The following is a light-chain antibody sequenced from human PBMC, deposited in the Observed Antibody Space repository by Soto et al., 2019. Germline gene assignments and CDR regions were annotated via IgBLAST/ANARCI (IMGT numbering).Light chain of an antibody. V-gene: IGKV3-11*01. CDR2: DAS. J-gene: IGKJ1*01. CDR1: QSVGSN. Sequence: ESGLTQSPGTLSLSPGERATLSCRASQSVGSNLAWYQQKPGQAPRLLIYDASNRATGIPARFSGSGSGTDFTLTISSLEPEDFAVYYCQQRSNWLETFGQGTKVDIK. CDR3: QQRSNWLET.